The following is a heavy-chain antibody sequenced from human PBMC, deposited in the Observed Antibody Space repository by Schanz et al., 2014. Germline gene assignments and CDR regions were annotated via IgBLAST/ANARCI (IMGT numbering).Heavy chain of an antibody. CDR1: GYSFNLFG. D-gene: IGHD6-13*01. CDR3: ARDNLVSSSWYNYYGMDV. CDR2: ISAYNGNM. Sequence: QVQLVQSGAEVQKPGASVMLSCKTSGYSFNLFGVSWVRQAPGQGLEWMGWISAYNGNMNYAPKFQGRVTMTTDTSTSTAYMELRNLRSDDTAVYYCARDNLVSSSWYNYYGMDVWGQGTTVTVSS. J-gene: IGHJ6*02. V-gene: IGHV1-18*04.